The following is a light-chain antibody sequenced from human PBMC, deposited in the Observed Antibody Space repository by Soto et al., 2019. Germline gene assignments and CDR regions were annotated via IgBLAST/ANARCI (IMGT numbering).Light chain of an antibody. CDR2: EVS. J-gene: IGLJ1*01. CDR3: SAYAGSPYLYV. V-gene: IGLV2-8*01. Sequence: QSALAQPHSASGAPGQSVTISCTGTSFDVGGYNYVSWYQQHPGKAPQVLMYEVSKRPSGVPDRFSGSKSGNAASLTVSGLQSEDEADYYCSAYAGSPYLYVFGSGTKVTVL. CDR1: SFDVGGYNY.